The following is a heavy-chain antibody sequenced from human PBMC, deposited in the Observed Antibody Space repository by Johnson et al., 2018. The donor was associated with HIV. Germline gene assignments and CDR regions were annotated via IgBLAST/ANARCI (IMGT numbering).Heavy chain of an antibody. CDR3: AREYYYDSSGTPVFDI. Sequence: VQLVESGGGLVQPGGSLRLSCAASGFTFSSYWMSWVRRAPGKGLEWVANIKHDGSEKYYVDSVKGRFTISRDNAKNSLYLQMNSLRAEDTAVYYCAREYYYDSSGTPVFDIWGQGTMVTVSS. CDR2: IKHDGSEK. J-gene: IGHJ3*02. V-gene: IGHV3-7*01. D-gene: IGHD3-22*01. CDR1: GFTFSSYW.